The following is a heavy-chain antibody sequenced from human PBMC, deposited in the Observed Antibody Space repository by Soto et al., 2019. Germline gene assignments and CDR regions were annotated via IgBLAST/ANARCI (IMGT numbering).Heavy chain of an antibody. Sequence: QVQLQESGPGLVKPSQTLSLTCTVSGGSISSGGYYWSWIRQHPGKGLEWIGYIYYSGSTYYNPSAKSGVTISVDTSKNQFSLKLSSVTAADTAVYYCAASCVACGGFNYYGMDVWGQGTTVTVSS. D-gene: IGHD5-12*01. CDR1: GGSISSGGYY. CDR2: IYYSGST. V-gene: IGHV4-31*03. CDR3: AASCVACGGFNYYGMDV. J-gene: IGHJ6*02.